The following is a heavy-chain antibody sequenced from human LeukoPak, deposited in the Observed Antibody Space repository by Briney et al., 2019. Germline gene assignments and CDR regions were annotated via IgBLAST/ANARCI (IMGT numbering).Heavy chain of an antibody. Sequence: PGGSLRLSCAASGFTFSSYEMNWVRQAPGKGLEWVSYISSSGSTISYADSVKGRFSISRYNAKNSLYLQLSSLRAEDTAVYYCAREVSSGWSNDDAFDIWGQGTMVTVSS. J-gene: IGHJ3*02. CDR2: ISSSGSTI. CDR3: AREVSSGWSNDDAFDI. CDR1: GFTFSSYE. V-gene: IGHV3-48*03. D-gene: IGHD6-19*01.